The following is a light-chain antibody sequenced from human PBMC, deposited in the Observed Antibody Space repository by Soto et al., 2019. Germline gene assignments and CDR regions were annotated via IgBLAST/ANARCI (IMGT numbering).Light chain of an antibody. CDR3: GSYTSSSTSVI. Sequence: QSALTQPASVSGSPGQSITISCTGTSSDVGGYKYVSWYQQHPDKAPKLIIFEVSNRPSGISSRFSGSKSGNTASLTISGLQAEHEADYYCGSYTSSSTSVIFGSGTKLTVL. CDR1: SSDVGGYKY. CDR2: EVS. J-gene: IGLJ2*01. V-gene: IGLV2-14*01.